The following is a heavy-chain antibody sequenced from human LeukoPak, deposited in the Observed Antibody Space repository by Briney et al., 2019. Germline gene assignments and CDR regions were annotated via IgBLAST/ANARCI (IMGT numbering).Heavy chain of an antibody. CDR3: ARGRRLRGVASRPLYYYYYMDV. D-gene: IGHD3-10*01. CDR2: VNPYNDKT. Sequence: ASVKLSCKAFGYTFNTFDINWVRQATGQGPEWMGWVNPYNDKTVYAPKFQGRVSISSNNSINTAYMEFSGLKSDDTAVYYCARGRRLRGVASRPLYYYYYMDVWGGGTTVTVSS. V-gene: IGHV1-8*03. J-gene: IGHJ6*03. CDR1: GYTFNTFD.